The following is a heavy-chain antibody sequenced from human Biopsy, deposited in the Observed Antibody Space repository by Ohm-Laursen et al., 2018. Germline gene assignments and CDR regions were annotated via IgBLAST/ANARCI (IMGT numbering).Heavy chain of an antibody. CDR2: IYYTGNT. J-gene: IGHJ4*02. CDR3: ARGSNDFGGLYFPR. CDR1: GVSINGGRYY. V-gene: IGHV4-61*03. D-gene: IGHD4-23*01. Sequence: TLSLTCTVSGVSINGGRYYWSWIRQPPGKGLQWIGYIYYTGNTDYNPSLQSRVTISVDTSKNHFSLRLRSMTPADTAMYYCARGSNDFGGLYFPRWGQGTLLTVSS.